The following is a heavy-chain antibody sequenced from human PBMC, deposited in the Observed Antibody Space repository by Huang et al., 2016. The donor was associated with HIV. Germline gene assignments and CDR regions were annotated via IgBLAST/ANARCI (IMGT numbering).Heavy chain of an antibody. CDR2: ITYDGKTK. Sequence: QVQLVESGGGVVQPGRSLRIFCAASGFTFSSYGMHWFRQAPGKGLGWVAVITYDGKTKYYADSVKGRFSISRDNSKTTVYLQLNSLRVEDTAVYYCAKGGSAAAVLDFWGQGTLVTVSS. J-gene: IGHJ4*02. CDR3: AKGGSAAAVLDF. CDR1: GFTFSSYG. D-gene: IGHD6-13*01. V-gene: IGHV3-30*18.